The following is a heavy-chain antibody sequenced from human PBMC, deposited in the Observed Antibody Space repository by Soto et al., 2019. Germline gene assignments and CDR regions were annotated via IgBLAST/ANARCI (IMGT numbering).Heavy chain of an antibody. J-gene: IGHJ4*02. CDR3: ARVIDYGGNVLDY. CDR1: GFTFSSYA. Sequence: QVQLVESGGGVVQRGRSLRLSCAASGFTFSSYAMHWVRQAPGKGLEWVAVISYDGSNKYYADSVKGRFTISRDNSKNTLYLQMNSLRAEDTAVYYCARVIDYGGNVLDYWGQGTLVTVSS. D-gene: IGHD4-17*01. V-gene: IGHV3-30-3*01. CDR2: ISYDGSNK.